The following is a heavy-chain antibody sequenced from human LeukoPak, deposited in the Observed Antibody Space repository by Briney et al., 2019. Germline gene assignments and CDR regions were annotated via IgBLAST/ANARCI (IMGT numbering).Heavy chain of an antibody. CDR2: IYYSGST. Sequence: SETLSPTCTVSGGSISSYYWSWIRQPPGKGLEWIGYIYYSGSTNYNPSLKSRVTISVDTSKNQFSLKLSSVTAADTAVYYCASTTVTTGGVDYWGQGTLVTVSS. D-gene: IGHD4-17*01. CDR3: ASTTVTTGGVDY. J-gene: IGHJ4*02. V-gene: IGHV4-59*01. CDR1: GGSISSYY.